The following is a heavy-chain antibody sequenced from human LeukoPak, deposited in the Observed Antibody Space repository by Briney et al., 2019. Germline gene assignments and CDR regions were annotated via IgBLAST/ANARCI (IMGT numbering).Heavy chain of an antibody. V-gene: IGHV1-24*01. Sequence: ASVKVYCKVSGYTLTELSMHWVRQAPGKGLEWMGGFDPEDGETIYAQKFQGRVIMTEDTSTDTAYMELSSLRSEDTAVYYCAISWGVIVNYYFDYWGQGTLVTVSS. CDR1: GYTLTELS. CDR2: FDPEDGET. J-gene: IGHJ4*02. CDR3: AISWGVIVNYYFDY. D-gene: IGHD3-16*02.